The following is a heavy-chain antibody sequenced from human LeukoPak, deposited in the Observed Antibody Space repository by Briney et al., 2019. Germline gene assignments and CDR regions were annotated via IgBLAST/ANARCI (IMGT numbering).Heavy chain of an antibody. J-gene: IGHJ4*02. CDR1: GFTFSSYG. V-gene: IGHV3-30*02. D-gene: IGHD1-26*01. CDR3: AKDGVIVGAPNDY. Sequence: PGGSLRLSCAASGFTFSSYGMHWVRQAPGKGLEWVAFIRYDGSNKYYADSVKGRFTISRDNSRNTLYLQMNSLRAEDTAVYYCAKDGVIVGAPNDYWGQGTLVAVSS. CDR2: IRYDGSNK.